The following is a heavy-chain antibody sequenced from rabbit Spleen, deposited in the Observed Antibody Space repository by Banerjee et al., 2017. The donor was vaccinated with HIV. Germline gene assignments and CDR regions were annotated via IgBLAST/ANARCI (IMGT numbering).Heavy chain of an antibody. V-gene: IGHV1S40*01. J-gene: IGHJ4*01. CDR2: IYIDDGST. Sequence: QSLEESGGDLVKPGASLTLTCTASGFTLSIYYYMCWVRQAPGKGLEWIGCIYIDDGSTYYASWAKGRSTISKTSSTTVTLQMTSLTGADTATYFCARDLTNVIGWNFGLWGQGTLVTVS. D-gene: IGHD1-1*01. CDR1: GFTLSIYYY. CDR3: ARDLTNVIGWNFGL.